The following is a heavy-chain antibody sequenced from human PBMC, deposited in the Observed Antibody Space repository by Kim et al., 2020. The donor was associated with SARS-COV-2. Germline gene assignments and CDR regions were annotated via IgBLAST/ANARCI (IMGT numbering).Heavy chain of an antibody. CDR1: GFTFSSYG. CDR3: AKDPTPIAAAGSPEYFQH. Sequence: GGSLRLSCAASGFTFSSYGMHWVRQAPGKGLEWVAVISYDGSNKYYADSVKGRFTISRDNSKNTLYLQMNSLRAEDTAVYYCAKDPTPIAAAGSPEYFQHWGQGTLVTVSS. J-gene: IGHJ1*01. CDR2: ISYDGSNK. D-gene: IGHD6-13*01. V-gene: IGHV3-30*18.